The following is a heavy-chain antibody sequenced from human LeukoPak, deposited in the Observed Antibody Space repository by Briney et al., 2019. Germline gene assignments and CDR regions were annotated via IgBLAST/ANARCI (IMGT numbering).Heavy chain of an antibody. Sequence: GGSLRLSCAASGVTFSAYSMSWVRQAPGKGLVWVSRIDRDASPTNYADSVKGRFTISRDHARNTLYQQMNSLRAEDTAVYYCARITSEDHSWRQGTLVTVPS. V-gene: IGHV3-74*01. CDR1: GVTFSAYS. CDR3: ARITSEDHS. D-gene: IGHD3-10*01. CDR2: IDRDASPT. J-gene: IGHJ4*02.